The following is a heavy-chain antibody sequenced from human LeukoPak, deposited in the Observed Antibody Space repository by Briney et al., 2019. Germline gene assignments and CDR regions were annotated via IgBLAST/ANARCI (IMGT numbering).Heavy chain of an antibody. J-gene: IGHJ6*03. V-gene: IGHV3-30*03. CDR3: ARDRLYYYYYMDI. CDR2: ISYDGSNK. CDR1: GFTFSSYG. Sequence: GRSLRLSCAASGFTFSSYGMHWVRQAPGKGLEWVAVISYDGSNKYYADSVKGRFTISRDNSKNTLYLQMNSLRAEDTAVYYCARDRLYYYYYMDIWGKGTTVTVSS.